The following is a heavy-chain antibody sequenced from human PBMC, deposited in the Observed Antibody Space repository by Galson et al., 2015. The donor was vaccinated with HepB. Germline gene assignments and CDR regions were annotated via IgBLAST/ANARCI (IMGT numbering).Heavy chain of an antibody. V-gene: IGHV1-18*04. D-gene: IGHD3-10*01. Sequence: SVKVSCKASGYIFSNYGIAWVRQAPGQGLEWVGWISGDTVDTHYAQKFRGRVTVNTDTSTNTAYMELRSLTSQDTAVYYCARRSLDQWGQGTLVTVAS. CDR3: ARRSLDQ. CDR1: GYIFSNYG. CDR2: ISGDTVDT. J-gene: IGHJ4*02.